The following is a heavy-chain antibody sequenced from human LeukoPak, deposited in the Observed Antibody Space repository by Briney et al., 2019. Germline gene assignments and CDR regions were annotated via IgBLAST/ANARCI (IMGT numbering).Heavy chain of an antibody. J-gene: IGHJ4*02. CDR2: INPSDGDT. D-gene: IGHD3-10*01. CDR3: ARDGGDYNAGSENYYNLDL. CDR1: GYNFTAFY. V-gene: IGHV1-46*01. Sequence: ASVKVSCKASGYNFTAFYIHWVRQAPGQGLEWMGIINPSDGDTIVAQNYQDRVTVTKDTSASTAYLELRSLLSDDMAVYYCARDGGDYNAGSENYYNLDLWGQGTLVTDSS.